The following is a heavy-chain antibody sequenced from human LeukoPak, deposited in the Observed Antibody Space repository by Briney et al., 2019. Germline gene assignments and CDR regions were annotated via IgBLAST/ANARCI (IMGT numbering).Heavy chain of an antibody. V-gene: IGHV3-30*02. D-gene: IGHD3-22*01. CDR1: GFTFSSYG. Sequence: GGSVRLSCAASGFTFSSYGMHWVRQAPGKGLEWVAFIRYDGSKKYFGDSVKGRFTISRDNSKNTLYLQMNSLRTEDTAVYYCAKDRRYYFDSSGYYYFLDYWGQGTLVTVSS. CDR2: IRYDGSKK. CDR3: AKDRRYYFDSSGYYYFLDY. J-gene: IGHJ4*02.